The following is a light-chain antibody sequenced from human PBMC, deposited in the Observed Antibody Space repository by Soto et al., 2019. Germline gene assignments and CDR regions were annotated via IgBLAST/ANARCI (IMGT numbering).Light chain of an antibody. J-gene: IGLJ2*01. Sequence: QSALTQPASVSGSPGQSITISCTGTSSDVGNYNFVSWYQQHPGKAPKVMIYEGSKRPSGVSNRFSGSKSGNTASLTISGLQAEDKADYYCCSYAGSSPPVVFGGGTKLTVL. CDR1: SSDVGNYNF. CDR2: EGS. CDR3: CSYAGSSPPVV. V-gene: IGLV2-23*01.